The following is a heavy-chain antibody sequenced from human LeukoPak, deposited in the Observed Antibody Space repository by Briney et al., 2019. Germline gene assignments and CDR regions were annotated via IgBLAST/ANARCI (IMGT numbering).Heavy chain of an antibody. CDR2: IWNDGSNK. Sequence: HAGRSLRLSCAASGFTFSSYGMHWVRQAPGKGLEWVAVIWNDGSNKYYGDSVKGRFAISRDNSKNTVYLQMNSLRTDDTAVYYCSKDLPHTRAWALKYWGQGALVTVSS. V-gene: IGHV3-33*06. J-gene: IGHJ4*02. CDR3: SKDLPHTRAWALKY. D-gene: IGHD2-2*01. CDR1: GFTFSSYG.